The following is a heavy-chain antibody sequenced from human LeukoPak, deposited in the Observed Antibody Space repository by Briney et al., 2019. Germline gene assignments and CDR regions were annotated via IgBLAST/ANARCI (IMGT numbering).Heavy chain of an antibody. D-gene: IGHD5-18*01. Sequence: GGSLRLSCAASGFTFSSYAMSWVRQAPGKGLEWVSAISGSGGSTYYADSVKGRFTISRDNAKNSLYLQMNSLRAEDTAVYYCARETHNSPIQLWTGKDYYYMDVWGKGTTVTVSS. CDR1: GFTFSSYA. CDR2: ISGSGGST. J-gene: IGHJ6*03. CDR3: ARETHNSPIQLWTGKDYYYMDV. V-gene: IGHV3-23*01.